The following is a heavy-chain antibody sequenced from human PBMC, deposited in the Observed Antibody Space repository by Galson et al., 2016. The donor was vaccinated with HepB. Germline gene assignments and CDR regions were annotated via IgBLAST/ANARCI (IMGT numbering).Heavy chain of an antibody. CDR3: ARDRVFRYYYGMDV. Sequence: SLRLSCAASGFTFSNYAMHWVRQAPGKGLEWVTVISYDGRNKYYADSVKGRFTISRDNSKNTLFLQMNSLRAEDTALYYCARDRVFRYYYGMDVWGQGPPVTVSS. V-gene: IGHV3-30*04. CDR2: ISYDGRNK. D-gene: IGHD3-10*01. CDR1: GFTFSNYA. J-gene: IGHJ6*02.